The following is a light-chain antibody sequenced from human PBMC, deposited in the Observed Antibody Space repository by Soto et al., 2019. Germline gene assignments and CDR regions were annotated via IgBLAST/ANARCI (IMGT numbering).Light chain of an antibody. V-gene: IGLV1-40*01. J-gene: IGLJ3*02. CDR3: QSYDSSLSDWV. Sequence: QSVLTQPPSVSGAPRQRVTISCTGSSSNIGAGYDVHWYQQLPGTAPKLLIYGNSNRPSGVPDRFSGSKSGTSASLAITGLQAEDEADYYCQSYDSSLSDWVFGGGTKLTVL. CDR2: GNS. CDR1: SSNIGAGYD.